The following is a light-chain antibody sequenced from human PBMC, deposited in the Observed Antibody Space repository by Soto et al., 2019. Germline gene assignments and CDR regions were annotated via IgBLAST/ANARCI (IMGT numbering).Light chain of an antibody. CDR3: QSYDSSLSGDWV. Sequence: QSVLTQPPSVSGAPGQRVTISCTGSSSNIGAGYDVHWYQQLPGTAPKLLIYGNSNRPSGVPDRFSGSKSGTSASLAITGLQAEDEADYYCQSYDSSLSGDWVFGGGTKVT. CDR2: GNS. V-gene: IGLV1-40*01. CDR1: SSNIGAGYD. J-gene: IGLJ3*02.